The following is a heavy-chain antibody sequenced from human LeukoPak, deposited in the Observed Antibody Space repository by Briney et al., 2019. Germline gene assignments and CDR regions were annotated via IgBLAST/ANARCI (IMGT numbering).Heavy chain of an antibody. Sequence: ASVKVSCKASGYTFTSYYMHWVRQAPGQGLEWMGIINPSGGSTSYAQKFQGRVTMTSDTSTSTVYMELSSLRAEDTAVYYCARVGSSPARRKKERYYYYYMDVWGKGTTVTVSS. CDR2: INPSGGST. CDR3: ARVGSSPARRKKERYYYYYMDV. D-gene: IGHD2-2*01. J-gene: IGHJ6*03. CDR1: GYTFTSYY. V-gene: IGHV1-46*01.